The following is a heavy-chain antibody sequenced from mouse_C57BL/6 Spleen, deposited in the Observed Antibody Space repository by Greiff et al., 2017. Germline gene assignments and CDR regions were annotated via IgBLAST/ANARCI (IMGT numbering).Heavy chain of an antibody. CDR2: TYWDDDK. D-gene: IGHD2-4*01. CDR1: GFSLSTSGMG. J-gene: IGHJ4*01. CDR3: ARRGEECYDYDSAKDY. V-gene: IGHV8-12*01. Sequence: QVTLKVSGPGILQSSQTLSLTCSFSGFSLSTSGMGVSWIRQPSGKGLEWLAHTYWDDDKSYNPSMKSRLTNSKDTSRKPVFLKITSVDTADTATNYCARRGEECYDYDSAKDYWGQGTTVTVSS.